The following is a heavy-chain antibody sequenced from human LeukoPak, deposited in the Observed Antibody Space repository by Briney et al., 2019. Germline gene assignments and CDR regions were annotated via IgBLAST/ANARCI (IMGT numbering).Heavy chain of an antibody. D-gene: IGHD1-26*01. V-gene: IGHV3-21*04. CDR3: ATIPHEYSGSYYGSHYFDY. Sequence: PGGSLRLSCAASGFNPNSYMLNWVRQAPGKGLEWVSSISSTGSYIYYADSVKGRFTISRDNSKNTLYLQMNSLRAEDTAVYYCATIPHEYSGSYYGSHYFDYWGQGTLVTVSS. CDR1: GFNPNSYM. J-gene: IGHJ4*02. CDR2: ISSTGSYI.